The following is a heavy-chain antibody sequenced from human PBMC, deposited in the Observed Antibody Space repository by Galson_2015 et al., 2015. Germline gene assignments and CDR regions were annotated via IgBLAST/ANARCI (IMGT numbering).Heavy chain of an antibody. CDR1: GFTFDDYA. J-gene: IGHJ4*02. Sequence: SLRLSCAASGFTFDDYAMHWVRQTPGKGLEWVSGISWNSGSIGYADSVKGRFTISRDNAKNSLYLQMNSLRVEDTALYYCAKDKEGIAAAGPFDYWGQGTLVTVSS. CDR2: ISWNSGSI. V-gene: IGHV3-9*01. CDR3: AKDKEGIAAAGPFDY. D-gene: IGHD6-13*01.